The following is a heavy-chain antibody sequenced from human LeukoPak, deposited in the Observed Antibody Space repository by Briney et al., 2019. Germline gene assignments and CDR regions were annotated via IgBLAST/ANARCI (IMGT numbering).Heavy chain of an antibody. CDR3: AKDRYSGYAPYYFDY. CDR2: LYSGGSI. V-gene: IGHV3-53*01. Sequence: PGGSLRLSCAASGFTVSNYYMSWVRQAPGKGLEWVSVLYSGGSIYYADSVKGRFTISRDNSKNTLYLQMNSLRAEDTAVYYCAKDRYSGYAPYYFDYWGQGTLVTVSS. D-gene: IGHD5-12*01. J-gene: IGHJ4*02. CDR1: GFTVSNYY.